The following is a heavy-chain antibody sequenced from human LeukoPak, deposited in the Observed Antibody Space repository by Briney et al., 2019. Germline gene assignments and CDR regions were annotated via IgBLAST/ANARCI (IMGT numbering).Heavy chain of an antibody. J-gene: IGHJ2*01. CDR2: SSGSGRDT. V-gene: IGHV3-23*01. Sequence: GGSLRLSCAGSGLTFSNHAMTWVRQAPGKGLEYVAESSGSGRDTYYADSVQGRFTISRDNSKNTLYLQMNSLRAEDTAVFYCAKGSLSSLWGRGTLVTVSS. D-gene: IGHD2/OR15-2a*01. CDR3: AKGSLSSL. CDR1: GLTFSNHA.